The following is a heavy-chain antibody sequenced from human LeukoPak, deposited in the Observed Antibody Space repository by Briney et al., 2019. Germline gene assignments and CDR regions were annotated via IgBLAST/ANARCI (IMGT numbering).Heavy chain of an antibody. CDR3: ARSGSDFDC. CDR2: IKEDGSEK. J-gene: IGHJ4*02. V-gene: IGHV3-7*01. D-gene: IGHD1-26*01. CDR1: GFTFSSYW. Sequence: PGGSLRLSCAASGFTFSSYWMSWVRQAPGKGLEWVANIKEDGSEKYYVDSVKGRFTISRDNSKNSQYLQINSLRAEVTAVYYCARSGSDFDCWGQGTLVSVSS.